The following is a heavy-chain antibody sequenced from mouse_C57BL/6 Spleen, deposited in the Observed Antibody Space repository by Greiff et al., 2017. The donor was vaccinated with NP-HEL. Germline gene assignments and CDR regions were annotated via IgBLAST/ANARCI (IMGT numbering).Heavy chain of an antibody. V-gene: IGHV1-15*01. CDR3: TRNYDYDY. CDR2: IDPETGGT. CDR1: GYTFTDYE. J-gene: IGHJ2*01. D-gene: IGHD2-4*01. Sequence: QVHVKQSGAELVRPGASVTLSCKASGYTFTDYEMHWVKQTPVHGLEWIGAIDPETGGTAYNQKFKGKAILTADKSSSTAYMELRSLTSEDSAVYYCTRNYDYDYWGQGTTLTVSS.